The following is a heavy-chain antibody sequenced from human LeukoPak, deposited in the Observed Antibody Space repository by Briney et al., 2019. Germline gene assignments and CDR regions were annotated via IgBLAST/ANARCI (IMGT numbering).Heavy chain of an antibody. CDR1: GFAFSSYG. D-gene: IGHD6-13*01. Sequence: GRSLRLSCAAAGFAFSSYGMHWVRQTPGTGLEWVAVTWYDGSKKYYADSVKGRFIISRDNSKNTIYLQMNSLRVEDTAVYYCARDHLAAAGAGSHFDYWGQGTLVTVSS. CDR2: TWYDGSKK. V-gene: IGHV3-33*01. CDR3: ARDHLAAAGAGSHFDY. J-gene: IGHJ4*02.